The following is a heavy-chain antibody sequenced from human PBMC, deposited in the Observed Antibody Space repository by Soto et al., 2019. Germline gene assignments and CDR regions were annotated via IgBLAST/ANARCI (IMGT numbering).Heavy chain of an antibody. Sequence: QVQLVQSGAEVKKPGSSVKVSCKVSGGTFSSYAISWVRQAPGQGLEWMGGIIPIFGTANYAQKFQGRVTITADKSTSTAYMELSSLRSEDTAVYYCARVNEYSSSGYYYGMDVWGQGTTVTVSS. J-gene: IGHJ6*02. V-gene: IGHV1-69*06. CDR2: IIPIFGTA. D-gene: IGHD6-6*01. CDR3: ARVNEYSSSGYYYGMDV. CDR1: GGTFSSYA.